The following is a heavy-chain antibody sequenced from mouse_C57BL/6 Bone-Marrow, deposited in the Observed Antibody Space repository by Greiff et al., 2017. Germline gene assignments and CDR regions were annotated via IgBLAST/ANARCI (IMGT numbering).Heavy chain of an antibody. CDR2: IYWDDDK. CDR1: GFSLSTSGMG. D-gene: IGHD1-1*01. CDR3: ARRITAVVAPDWYFDV. J-gene: IGHJ1*03. Sequence: QVTLKESGPGILQSSQTLSLTCSFSGFSLSTSGMGVSWIRQPSGKGLEWLAHIYWDDDKRYNPSLKSRLTISKDTSRNQVFLKITSVDTADTATYYCARRITAVVAPDWYFDVWGTGTTVTVSS. V-gene: IGHV8-12*01.